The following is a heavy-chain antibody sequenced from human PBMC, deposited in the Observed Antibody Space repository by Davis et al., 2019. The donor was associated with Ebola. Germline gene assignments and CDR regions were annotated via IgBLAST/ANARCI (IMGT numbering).Heavy chain of an antibody. J-gene: IGHJ3*02. CDR2: IHTGDSYT. CDR1: GNRFSSHW. D-gene: IGHD1-20*01. Sequence: GESLKISCKDSGNRFSSHWIGWVRQMPGKVLEWMGIIHTGDSYTRYSPSFRGQVTISADKSIKTAFLQWSSLKASDTAIYYCATLRRTITGMDDGFDIWGQGAMVTVSS. CDR3: ATLRRTITGMDDGFDI. V-gene: IGHV5-51*01.